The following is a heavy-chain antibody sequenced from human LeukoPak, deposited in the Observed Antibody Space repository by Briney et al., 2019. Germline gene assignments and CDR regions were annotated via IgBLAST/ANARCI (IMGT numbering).Heavy chain of an antibody. CDR3: ARGGSSSWYPIMK. D-gene: IGHD2-2*01. J-gene: IGHJ4*02. CDR1: GGSMTNYY. V-gene: IGHV4-4*07. CDR2: ISGTGNT. Sequence: SETLSLTCIVSGGSMTNYYWHWIRQSAGEGLEWLGHISGTGNTDFNPSLNSRLTISIDKSQNQFSLKLKSVTAADTAVYYCARGGSSSWYPIMKRGQGILVSVSS.